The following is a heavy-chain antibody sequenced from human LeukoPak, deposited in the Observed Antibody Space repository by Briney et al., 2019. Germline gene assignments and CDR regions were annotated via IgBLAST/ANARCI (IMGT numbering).Heavy chain of an antibody. CDR2: INPNSGGT. D-gene: IGHD6-13*01. CDR3: ARVPQGSSWYPYYFDY. Sequence: ASVKVSCKTSGYTFTDYFIHWVRQAPGQGLEWMGWINPNSGGTNYAQKFQGRVTMTRDTSISTAYMELSRLRSDDTAVYYCARVPQGSSWYPYYFDYWGQGTLVTVSS. V-gene: IGHV1-2*02. CDR1: GYTFTDYF. J-gene: IGHJ4*02.